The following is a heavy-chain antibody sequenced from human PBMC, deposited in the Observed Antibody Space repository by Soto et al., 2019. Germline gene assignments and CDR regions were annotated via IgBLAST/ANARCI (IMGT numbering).Heavy chain of an antibody. J-gene: IGHJ6*03. CDR1: GYTFTSYD. V-gene: IGHV1-8*01. CDR3: ARRSYSYYYTDV. CDR2: MNPNSGNT. Sequence: ASVKVSCKASGYTFTSYDINWVRQATGQGLEWMGWMNPNSGNTGYAQKFQGRVTMTRNTSISTAYMELSSLRSEDTAVYYCARRSYSYYYTDVWGKGTTVNVSS.